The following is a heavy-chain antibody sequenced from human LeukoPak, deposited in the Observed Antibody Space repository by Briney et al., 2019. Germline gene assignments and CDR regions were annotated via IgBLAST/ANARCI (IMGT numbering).Heavy chain of an antibody. CDR2: ISSIGGT. Sequence: GESLRLSCAASGFTFSSYAMSWVRQAPGKGPEWVSAISSIGGTYYRDSVKGRFTISRDNHKNTLYLQMNSLRAEDTAVYYCAKDPIVFNSGNYYLGTFDIWGQGTMVTVSS. J-gene: IGHJ3*02. V-gene: IGHV3-23*01. D-gene: IGHD1-26*01. CDR1: GFTFSSYA. CDR3: AKDPIVFNSGNYYLGTFDI.